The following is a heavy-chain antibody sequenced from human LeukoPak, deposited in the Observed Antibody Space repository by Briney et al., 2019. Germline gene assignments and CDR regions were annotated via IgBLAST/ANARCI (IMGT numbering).Heavy chain of an antibody. CDR3: ARGSLGDGSLLVDY. J-gene: IGHJ4*02. D-gene: IGHD1-26*01. V-gene: IGHV3-33*01. CDR1: GFTFSSYG. CDR2: IWYDGSNK. Sequence: GGSLRLSCAASGFTFSSYGMHWVRQAPGKGLEWVAVIWYDGSNKYYADSVKGRFTISRDNSKNTLYLQMNSLRAEDTAVYYCARGSLGDGSLLVDYWGQGTLVTVSS.